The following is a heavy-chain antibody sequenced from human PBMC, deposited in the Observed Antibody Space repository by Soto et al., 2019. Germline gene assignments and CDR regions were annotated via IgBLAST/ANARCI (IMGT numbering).Heavy chain of an antibody. J-gene: IGHJ4*02. CDR3: AKVGGAVRLVAAASTGRGYFDY. D-gene: IGHD6-13*01. V-gene: IGHV3-23*01. CDR2: ISGSGGGA. Sequence: EVQLLESGGGLVQPGGSLRLSCAASGFTFSSYAMSWVRQAPGKGLEWVSAISGSGGGAYYAASVEGRYTMSRDHSNKTIYLQMNSLRDEDTAVYYCAKVGGAVRLVAAASTGRGYFDYWGQGTLVTVSS. CDR1: GFTFSSYA.